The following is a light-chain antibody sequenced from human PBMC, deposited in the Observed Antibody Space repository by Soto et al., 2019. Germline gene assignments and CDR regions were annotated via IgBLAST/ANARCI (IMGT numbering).Light chain of an antibody. J-gene: IGKJ1*01. CDR2: GAS. CDR1: QSVSSNY. CDR3: QQYGSSPT. Sequence: EIVLTQSPGTLSLSPGEIATLACRASQSVSSNYLAWYQKKPGQAPRLLIYGASSRSTGIADRFSGSGSGTAFTLNISRREPEEYEVYYCQQYGSSPTFGQGTNVEIK. V-gene: IGKV3-20*01.